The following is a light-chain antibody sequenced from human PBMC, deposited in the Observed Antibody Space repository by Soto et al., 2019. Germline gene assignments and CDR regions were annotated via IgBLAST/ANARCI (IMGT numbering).Light chain of an antibody. CDR1: QGVSSS. CDR3: QQRSNWPMST. V-gene: IGKV3-11*01. Sequence: ELVMTQSPATLSLSPGERATLSCRASQGVSSSLAWYQQKPGQAPRLLIYDASNRATGIPARFSGSGSGTDFTLTTSSLEPEDFAVYYCQQRSNWPMSTFGQGTRLEIK. CDR2: DAS. J-gene: IGKJ5*01.